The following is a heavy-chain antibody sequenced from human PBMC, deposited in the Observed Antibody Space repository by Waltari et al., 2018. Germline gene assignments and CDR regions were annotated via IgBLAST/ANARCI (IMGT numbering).Heavy chain of an antibody. CDR2: IRYDGSDE. Sequence: QVQLVESGGGVVQPGGSLRLACSASGFTFSRFGMHLVRQAPGKGREWVAFIRYDGSDEYYADSVKGRFTISRDNSKNTLYLEMVSLRAEDTAAYYCVKVVRGSGWHNFYYMDVWGRGATVTISS. CDR3: VKVVRGSGWHNFYYMDV. J-gene: IGHJ6*03. D-gene: IGHD6-19*01. CDR1: GFTFSRFG. V-gene: IGHV3-30*02.